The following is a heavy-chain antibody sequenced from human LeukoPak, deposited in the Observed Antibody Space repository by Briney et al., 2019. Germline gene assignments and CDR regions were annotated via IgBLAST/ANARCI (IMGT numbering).Heavy chain of an antibody. Sequence: GESLKISCKGSGYIFTTYWIGWVRQMPGKGLEWMGIIYPGDSDTRYSASFQGQATISADNSISTAYQQRTSLKASDTAMYYWAGSHSGWFGFGYWGQGTLVTVSS. V-gene: IGHV5-51*01. D-gene: IGHD6-19*01. CDR1: GYIFTTYW. CDR2: IYPGDSDT. CDR3: AGSHSGWFGFGY. J-gene: IGHJ4*02.